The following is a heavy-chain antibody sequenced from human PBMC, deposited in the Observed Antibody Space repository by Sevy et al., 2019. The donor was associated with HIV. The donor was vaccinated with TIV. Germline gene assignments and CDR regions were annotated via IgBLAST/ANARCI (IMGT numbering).Heavy chain of an antibody. Sequence: GGSLRLSCTASGFSFGDYVLSWVRQAPGKGREGVGFIRSTAYGGTTEYAASARGRFTMSRDDSKSISYLQMNSLKTEDTAVYYCSRVGGATDGGMDVWGQGTTVTVSS. CDR2: IRSTAYGGTT. CDR3: SRVGGATDGGMDV. D-gene: IGHD1-26*01. CDR1: GFSFGDYV. J-gene: IGHJ6*02. V-gene: IGHV3-49*04.